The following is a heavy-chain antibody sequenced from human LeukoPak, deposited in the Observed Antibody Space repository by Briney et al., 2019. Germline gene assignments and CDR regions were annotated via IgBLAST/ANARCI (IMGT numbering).Heavy chain of an antibody. D-gene: IGHD5-24*01. V-gene: IGHV3-21*01. Sequence: GGSLRLSCAASGFTFSSYSMNWVRQAQGKGLGWVSSISSSSSYIYYADSVKGRFTISRDNAKNSLYLQMNSLRAEDTAVYYCASRGGRDGYKEFDYWGQGTLVTVSS. CDR1: GFTFSSYS. J-gene: IGHJ4*02. CDR3: ASRGGRDGYKEFDY. CDR2: ISSSSSYI.